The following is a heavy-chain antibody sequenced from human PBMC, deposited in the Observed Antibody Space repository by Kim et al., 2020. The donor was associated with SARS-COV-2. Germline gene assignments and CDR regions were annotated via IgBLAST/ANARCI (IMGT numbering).Heavy chain of an antibody. D-gene: IGHD3-10*01. CDR2: INHSGST. CDR3: ARRYASGNYPFSY. CDR1: GGSFSGYY. V-gene: IGHV4-34*01. Sequence: SETLSLTCAVYGGSFSGYYWSWIRQPPGKGLEWIGEINHSGSTNYNPSLKSRVTISVDTSKNQFSLKLSSVTAADTAVYYCARRYASGNYPFSYWCQGT. J-gene: IGHJ4*02.